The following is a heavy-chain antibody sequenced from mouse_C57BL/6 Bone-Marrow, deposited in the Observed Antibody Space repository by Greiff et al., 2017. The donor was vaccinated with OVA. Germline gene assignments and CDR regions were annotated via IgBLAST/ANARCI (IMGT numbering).Heavy chain of an antibody. Sequence: QVQLKQPGAELVKPGASVKMSCKASGYTFTSYWITWVKQRPGQGLEWIGDIYPGSGSTNYNEKFKSKATLTVDTSSSTAYMQLSSLTSEDSAVYYCARSPNWDFDVWGTGTTVTVSS. V-gene: IGHV1-55*01. CDR3: ARSPNWDFDV. CDR2: IYPGSGST. CDR1: GYTFTSYW. J-gene: IGHJ1*03.